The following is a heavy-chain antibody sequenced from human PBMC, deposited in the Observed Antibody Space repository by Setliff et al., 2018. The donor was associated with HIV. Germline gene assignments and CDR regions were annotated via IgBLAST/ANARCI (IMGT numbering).Heavy chain of an antibody. Sequence: SETLSLTCSVSRGSISSGGYYWNWIRQPAGKTLEWIGRIYFSGGTNYNPSLKSRVTISIDTSKNQLSLKLSSVTAADTAVYYCARDWAAPYYYGMDVWGQGTTVTVYS. CDR1: RGSISSGGYY. V-gene: IGHV4-61*02. D-gene: IGHD3-16*01. CDR2: IYFSGGT. J-gene: IGHJ6*02. CDR3: ARDWAAPYYYGMDV.